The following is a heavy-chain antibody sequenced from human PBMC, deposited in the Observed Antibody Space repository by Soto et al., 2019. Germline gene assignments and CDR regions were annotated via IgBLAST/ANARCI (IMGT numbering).Heavy chain of an antibody. J-gene: IGHJ5*02. CDR1: GASISSGDSF. V-gene: IGHV4-30-4*01. CDR3: ASLNLSFDP. CDR2: IYSSGST. Sequence: QVQLQESGPGLVKPSQTLSLTCTVSGASISSGDSFWSWIRQPPGKGLEWIAYIYSSGSTYYNPSLKRRVAISIETSKNQFSLNLSSLTAADTAVYYCASLNLSFDPWGQGTLVTVSS.